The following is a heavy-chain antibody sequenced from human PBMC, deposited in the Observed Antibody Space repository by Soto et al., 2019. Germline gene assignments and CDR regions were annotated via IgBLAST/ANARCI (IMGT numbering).Heavy chain of an antibody. J-gene: IGHJ4*02. Sequence: VQLVESGGGLVKPGGSLRLSCAASGSTFSSYSMNWVRQAPGKGLEWVSSISSSSSHIYYGDSVKGRFTISRDNAKNSLYLQMNSLRAEDTAVYYCARLYYYGSGSYYNDYWGQGTLVTVSS. V-gene: IGHV3-21*01. CDR3: ARLYYYGSGSYYNDY. CDR1: GSTFSSYS. CDR2: ISSSSSHI. D-gene: IGHD3-10*01.